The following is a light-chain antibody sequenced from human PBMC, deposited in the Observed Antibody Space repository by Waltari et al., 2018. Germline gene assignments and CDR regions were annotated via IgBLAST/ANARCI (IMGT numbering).Light chain of an antibody. Sequence: IQMTQSPSTLSASVGDRVTITSRARHTITNWLAWYQQKPGKAPNVLIYDASTLESGVPSRFSGSGSGTEFTLTINSLQPDDFATYYCQHYNSFSHIYTFGQGTKLEI. CDR3: QHYNSFSHIYT. V-gene: IGKV1-5*01. J-gene: IGKJ2*01. CDR2: DAS. CDR1: HTITNW.